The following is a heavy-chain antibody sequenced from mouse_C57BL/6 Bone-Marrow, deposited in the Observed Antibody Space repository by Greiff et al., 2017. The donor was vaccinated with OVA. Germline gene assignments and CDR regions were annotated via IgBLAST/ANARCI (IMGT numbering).Heavy chain of an antibody. V-gene: IGHV1-81*01. J-gene: IGHJ1*03. CDR3: ARAGNYVRYFDV. Sequence: VQGVESGAELARPGASEKLSCKASGYTFTSYGISWVKQRTGQGLEWIGEIYPRSGNTYYNEKFKGKATLTADKSSSTAYMELRSLTSEDSAVYFCARAGNYVRYFDVWGTGTTVTVSS. D-gene: IGHD2-1*01. CDR1: GYTFTSYG. CDR2: IYPRSGNT.